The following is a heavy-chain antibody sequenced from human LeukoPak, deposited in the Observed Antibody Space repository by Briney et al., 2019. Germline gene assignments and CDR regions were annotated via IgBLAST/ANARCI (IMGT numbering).Heavy chain of an antibody. CDR3: ASATTYCGADCYPLDAFDI. J-gene: IGHJ3*02. CDR2: INPNSGGT. Sequence: GASVKVSCKASGYTFTGYYMHWVRQAPGQGLEWMGWINPNSGGTNYAQKFLGRNTMTRDTSISTAYMELSRLRSDDTAVYYCASATTYCGADCYPLDAFDIWGQGTMVTVSS. V-gene: IGHV1-2*02. D-gene: IGHD2-21*02. CDR1: GYTFTGYY.